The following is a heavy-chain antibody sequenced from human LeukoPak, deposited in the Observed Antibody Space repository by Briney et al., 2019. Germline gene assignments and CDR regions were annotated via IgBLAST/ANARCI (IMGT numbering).Heavy chain of an antibody. D-gene: IGHD3-9*01. CDR2: IYYSGST. J-gene: IGHJ6*03. V-gene: IGHV4-39*01. Sequence: KASETLSLTCTVSGGSISSSSYYWGWIRQPPGKGLEWIGSIYYSGSTYYNPSLKSRVTISVDTSKNQFSLKLSSVTAADTAVYYCARGSKTYYDILTGYRSYYYYMDVWGKGTTVTVSS. CDR1: GGSISSSSYY. CDR3: ARGSKTYYDILTGYRSYYYYMDV.